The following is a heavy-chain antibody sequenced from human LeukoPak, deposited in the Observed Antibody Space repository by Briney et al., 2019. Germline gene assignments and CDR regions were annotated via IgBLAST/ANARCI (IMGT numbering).Heavy chain of an antibody. J-gene: IGHJ4*02. D-gene: IGHD3-3*01. V-gene: IGHV4-30-2*01. Sequence: SETLSLICGVSGVSITSDTYCWSWIRQPPGKVLEWIGYILHSGSTYYNPSLKSRVTISIDTSKSQFSLKLSSVTAADTAVYYCARTRDFWSGYFDYWGQGTLVTVSS. CDR2: ILHSGST. CDR3: ARTRDFWSGYFDY. CDR1: GVSITSDTYC.